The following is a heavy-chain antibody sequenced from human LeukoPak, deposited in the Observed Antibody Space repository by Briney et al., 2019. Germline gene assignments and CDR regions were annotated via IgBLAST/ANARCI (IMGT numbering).Heavy chain of an antibody. CDR3: ASSTVHFYNYGMGV. J-gene: IGHJ6*02. CDR1: GFIVNSKY. V-gene: IGHV3-53*01. D-gene: IGHD2-21*02. CDR2: IYSIDTT. Sequence: GGSLRLSCAASGFIVNSKYMSWVRQAPGKGLEWVSSIYSIDTTYYADPVKGRFTISRDNSKSTLYLQMNSLRAEGTAVYYCASSTVHFYNYGMGVWGQGTTVIVSS.